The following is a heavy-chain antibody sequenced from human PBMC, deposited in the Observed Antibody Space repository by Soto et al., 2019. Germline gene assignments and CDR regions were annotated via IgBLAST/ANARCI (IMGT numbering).Heavy chain of an antibody. V-gene: IGHV2-26*01. CDR2: IFSNDEK. Sequence: SGPTLVNPTETLTLTCTVSGFSLSDARMGVSWIRQPPGKALEWLAHIFSNDEKSYSTSLKSRLTISKDTSKSQVVLTMTNMDPVDTATYYCARIGGIAAAGTGWFDPWGQGTLVTVSS. CDR3: ARIGGIAAAGTGWFDP. CDR1: GFSLSDARMG. D-gene: IGHD6-13*01. J-gene: IGHJ5*02.